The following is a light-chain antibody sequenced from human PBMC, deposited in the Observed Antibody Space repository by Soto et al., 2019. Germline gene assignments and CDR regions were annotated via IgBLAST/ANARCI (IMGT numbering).Light chain of an antibody. J-gene: IGLJ2*01. CDR1: SSNIGAGYD. V-gene: IGLV1-40*01. Sequence: QSVLTQPPSVSGAPGQRVTISCTGSSSNIGAGYDVHWYQQLPGTAPKLLIYGNSNRPSGVPDRFSGSKSGTSASLAITVLQAEDEADYYCQSYDSSLSGGGVFGGGTKLTVL. CDR3: QSYDSSLSGGGV. CDR2: GNS.